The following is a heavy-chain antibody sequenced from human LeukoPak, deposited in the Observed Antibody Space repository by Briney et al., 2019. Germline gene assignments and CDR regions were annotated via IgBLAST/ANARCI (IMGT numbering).Heavy chain of an antibody. CDR1: GDSVSSNSGA. Sequence: SQTLSLTCAISGDSVSSNSGAWNWIRQSPSRGLEWLGRAFYRSQWYSDYAESVKGRITIIPDTSKNQFSLHLNSVTPEDTAMYYCARDCGGTYGSYYFDYWGQGTLVTVPS. D-gene: IGHD2-21*01. CDR3: ARDCGGTYGSYYFDY. V-gene: IGHV6-1*01. J-gene: IGHJ4*02. CDR2: AFYRSQWYS.